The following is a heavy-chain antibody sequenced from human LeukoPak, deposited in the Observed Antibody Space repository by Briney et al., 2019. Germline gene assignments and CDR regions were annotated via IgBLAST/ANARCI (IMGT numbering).Heavy chain of an antibody. Sequence: GGSLRLSCAASGFTFSRYAMHWVRQAPGKGLEWVAVISYDGSNKYYADSVKGRFTISRDNSKNTLYLQMNSLRAEDTAVYYCARDNYCSGGSCSLFARGHGNYFDYWGQGTLVTVSS. D-gene: IGHD2-15*01. CDR2: ISYDGSNK. V-gene: IGHV3-30*04. CDR3: ARDNYCSGGSCSLFARGHGNYFDY. CDR1: GFTFSRYA. J-gene: IGHJ4*02.